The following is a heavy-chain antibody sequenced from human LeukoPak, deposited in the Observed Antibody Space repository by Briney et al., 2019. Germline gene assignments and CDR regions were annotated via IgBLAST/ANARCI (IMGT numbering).Heavy chain of an antibody. CDR1: GYSFTTYW. D-gene: IGHD3-22*01. Sequence: GESLKISCKGSGYSFTTYWIGWVRQMPGKGLELMAIIYPGDSDTRYSPSFQGQVTISADKSISTAYLQWSSLKASDTAMYYCARQGRPTYYYDSSGYYRLGNWFDPWGQGTLVTVSS. CDR3: ARQGRPTYYYDSSGYYRLGNWFDP. V-gene: IGHV5-51*01. CDR2: IYPGDSDT. J-gene: IGHJ5*02.